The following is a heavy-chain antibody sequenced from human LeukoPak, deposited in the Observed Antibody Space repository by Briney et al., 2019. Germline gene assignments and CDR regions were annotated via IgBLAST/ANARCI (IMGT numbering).Heavy chain of an antibody. CDR1: GGSISSYY. J-gene: IGHJ4*02. CDR3: ARLINYYDSSTDY. CDR2: IYYSGST. V-gene: IGHV4-59*12. Sequence: SETLSLTCTVSGGSISSYYWSWIRQPPGKGLEWIGYIYYSGSTNYNPSLKSRVTISVDTSKNQFSLKLSSVTAADTAVYYCARLINYYDSSTDYWGQGTLVTVSS. D-gene: IGHD3-22*01.